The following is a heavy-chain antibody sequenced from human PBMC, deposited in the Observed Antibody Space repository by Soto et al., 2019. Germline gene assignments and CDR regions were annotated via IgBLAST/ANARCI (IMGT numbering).Heavy chain of an antibody. CDR2: IYYSGST. D-gene: IGHD4-4*01. V-gene: IGHV4-30-4*01. CDR1: GGSISSGDYY. J-gene: IGHJ4*02. CDR3: ASHDYTNNYFDY. Sequence: PSETLSLTCTVSGGSISSGDYYWSWIRQPPGKGLEWIGYIYYSGSTYYNPSPKSRLTISLDTSKNQFSLKLSSVTAADTAVYYCASHDYTNNYFDYWGQGTLVTVSS.